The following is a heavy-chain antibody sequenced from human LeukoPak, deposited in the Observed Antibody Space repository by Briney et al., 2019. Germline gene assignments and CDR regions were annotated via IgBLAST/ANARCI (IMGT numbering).Heavy chain of an antibody. CDR1: GGSFSGYY. J-gene: IGHJ4*02. CDR2: INHSGST. V-gene: IGHV4-34*01. CDR3: ARGGDSSGYYGGNFDY. D-gene: IGHD3-22*01. Sequence: PSETLSLTCAVYGGSFSGYYWSWIRQPPGKGLEWIGEINHSGSTNYNPSLKSRVTISVDTSKNQFSLKLSSVTAADTAVYYCARGGDSSGYYGGNFDYWGQGTLVTVSS.